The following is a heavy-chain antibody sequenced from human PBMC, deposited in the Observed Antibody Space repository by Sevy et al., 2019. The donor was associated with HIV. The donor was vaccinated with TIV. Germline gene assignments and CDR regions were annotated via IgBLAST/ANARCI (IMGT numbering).Heavy chain of an antibody. CDR2: IKQDGSDK. V-gene: IGHV3-7*03. CDR1: GFTFNNYW. D-gene: IGHD7-27*01. Sequence: GSLRLSCAASGFTFNNYWMTWVRQAPGKGLEWVANIKQDGSDKYYMESVKGRFKISRDNTKNSLYLQLNSLRAEDTAVYYCARSWDYWGQMGYWGQGTLVTVSS. CDR3: ARSWDYWGQMGY. J-gene: IGHJ4*02.